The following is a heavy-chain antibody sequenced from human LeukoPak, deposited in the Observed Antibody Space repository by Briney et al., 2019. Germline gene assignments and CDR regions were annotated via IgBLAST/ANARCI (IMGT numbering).Heavy chain of an antibody. Sequence: PSETLPLTCTVSGGSISSYYWSWIRQPPGKGLEWIGYIYYSGSTNYNPSLKSRVTISVDTSKNQFSLKLSSVTAADTAVYYCARTLYSSGWLIDYWGQGTLVTVSS. CDR1: GGSISSYY. J-gene: IGHJ4*02. CDR3: ARTLYSSGWLIDY. D-gene: IGHD6-19*01. CDR2: IYYSGST. V-gene: IGHV4-59*08.